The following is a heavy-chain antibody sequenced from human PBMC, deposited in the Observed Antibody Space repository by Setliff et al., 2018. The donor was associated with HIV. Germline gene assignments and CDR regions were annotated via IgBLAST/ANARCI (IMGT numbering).Heavy chain of an antibody. CDR2: IYISGST. J-gene: IGHJ5*02. CDR3: ARDRSSGWSKDWFDT. CDR1: GGSISSYY. V-gene: IGHV4-4*07. Sequence: SETLSLTCTVSGGSISSYYWSWIRQPAGKGLEWIGHIYISGSTNYNPSFNSRVTMSVDTSKDQFSLRLTSVTAADTAMYHCARDRSSGWSKDWFDTWGQGILVTVSS. D-gene: IGHD6-19*01.